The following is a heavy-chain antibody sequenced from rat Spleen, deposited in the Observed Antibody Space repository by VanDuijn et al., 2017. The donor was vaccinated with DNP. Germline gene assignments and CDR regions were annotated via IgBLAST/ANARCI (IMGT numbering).Heavy chain of an antibody. CDR2: IQNGGST. D-gene: IGHD1-1*01. CDR3: ARAWWKDSMDA. V-gene: IGHV2-27*01. Sequence: HVQLKESGPGLVQPSQTLSLTCIVSGFSLNSYHVPWVRQPPGKGLEWLGRIQNGGSTDYNSALKSRLSISRDTSKSQVFLKMNSVQTEDTAMYFCARAWWKDSMDAWGQGTSVTVSS. J-gene: IGHJ4*01. CDR1: GFSLNSYH.